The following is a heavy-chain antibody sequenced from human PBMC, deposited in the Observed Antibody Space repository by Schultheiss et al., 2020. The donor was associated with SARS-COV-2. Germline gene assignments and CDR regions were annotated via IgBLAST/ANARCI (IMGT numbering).Heavy chain of an antibody. Sequence: GGSLRLSCKASGYTFTGYYMHWVRQAPGQGLEWMGWINPNSGGTNYAQKFQGWVTMTRDTSISTAYMELSRLRSDDTAVYYCARDNDFLYGMDVWGQGTTVTVSS. CDR2: INPNSGGT. V-gene: IGHV1-2*04. CDR3: ARDNDFLYGMDV. D-gene: IGHD3-3*01. CDR1: GYTFTGYY. J-gene: IGHJ6*02.